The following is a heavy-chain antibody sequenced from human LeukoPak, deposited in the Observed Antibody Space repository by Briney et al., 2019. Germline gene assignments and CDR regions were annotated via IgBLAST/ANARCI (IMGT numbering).Heavy chain of an antibody. V-gene: IGHV4-39*01. J-gene: IGHJ4*02. CDR1: GGSINSSTFY. CDR3: ARRSDSGSDDGEDYFDY. D-gene: IGHD1-26*01. Sequence: SETLSLACTVSGGSINSSTFYWGWIRQPPGKGLEWIGSIYYDGSTYYNPSLKSRVTISVDTSKNQFSLKLTSVTAADTAVYFCARRSDSGSDDGEDYFDYWGQGTLVTVSS. CDR2: IYYDGST.